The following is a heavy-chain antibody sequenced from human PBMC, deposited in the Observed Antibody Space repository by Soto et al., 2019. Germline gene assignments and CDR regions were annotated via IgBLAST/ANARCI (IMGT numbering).Heavy chain of an antibody. Sequence: QVQLQQWGAGLLKPSETLSLTCAVYGGSFSGYYWSWIRQPPGKGLEWIGEINHSGSTNYNPSLKSRVTISVDTSKNQFSLKLSSVTAAETAVYYCARGSWSGYYVRVVAGNWFDPWGQGTLVTVSS. CDR2: INHSGST. J-gene: IGHJ5*02. CDR1: GGSFSGYY. V-gene: IGHV4-34*01. CDR3: ARGSWSGYYVRVVAGNWFDP. D-gene: IGHD3-3*01.